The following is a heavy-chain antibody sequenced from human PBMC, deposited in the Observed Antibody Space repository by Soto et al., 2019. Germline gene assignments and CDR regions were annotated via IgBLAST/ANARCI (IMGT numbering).Heavy chain of an antibody. CDR3: SRDRQLERRNGGGGIDY. V-gene: IGHV1-18*01. CDR2: ISAYNGNT. D-gene: IGHD1-1*01. CDR1: GYTFTSYG. J-gene: IGHJ4*02. Sequence: QVQLVQSGAEVKKPGASVKVSCKASGYTFTSYGISWVRQAPGQGLEWMGWISAYNGNTNYAQKLQGRVTMTTDTSTSTAYMELRSLRSDDTAVYYCSRDRQLERRNGGGGIDYWGQGTLVTVSS.